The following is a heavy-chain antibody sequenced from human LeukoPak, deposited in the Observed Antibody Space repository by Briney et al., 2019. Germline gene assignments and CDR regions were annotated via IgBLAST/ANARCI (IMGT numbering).Heavy chain of an antibody. Sequence: GEALKISCKGSGYRLTSYWIGWVRQMPGKGLEWMGIIYPGDSDTRYSPSFQGQVTISPDKSISTANLQWSRLKASDTAMYYCARHGGFPYYFDYWGQGTLVTVSS. CDR3: ARHGGFPYYFDY. CDR1: GYRLTSYW. D-gene: IGHD3-10*01. CDR2: IYPGDSDT. V-gene: IGHV5-51*01. J-gene: IGHJ4*02.